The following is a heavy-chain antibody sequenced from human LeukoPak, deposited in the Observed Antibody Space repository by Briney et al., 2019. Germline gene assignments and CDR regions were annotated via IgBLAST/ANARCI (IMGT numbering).Heavy chain of an antibody. CDR3: ARDKESSGWYLTPYYYGMDV. CDR2: IGSSSTYT. CDR1: GFPFSDYY. Sequence: GGSLRLSCAASGFPFSDYYMTWIRQAPGKGLEWISYIGSSSTYTHYADSVKGRFTISRDNAKNSPYLQMNSLRAEDTAVYYCARDKESSGWYLTPYYYGMDVWGKGTTVTVSS. D-gene: IGHD6-13*01. V-gene: IGHV3-11*06. J-gene: IGHJ6*04.